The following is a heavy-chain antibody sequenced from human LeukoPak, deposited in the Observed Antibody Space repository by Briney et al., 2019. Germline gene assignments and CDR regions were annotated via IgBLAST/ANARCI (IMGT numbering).Heavy chain of an antibody. CDR1: GGSISSYY. CDR2: IYCGGSA. Sequence: SQTLSVTCTVSGGSISSYYWSWIRQPPGKGLEWIGYIYCGGSANYNPSLKSRATISVDTSKKQFSLKVSSVTAADTAVYYCARLSVTTTFFDDWGQGTLVTVSS. J-gene: IGHJ4*02. D-gene: IGHD4-17*01. V-gene: IGHV4-59*08. CDR3: ARLSVTTTFFDD.